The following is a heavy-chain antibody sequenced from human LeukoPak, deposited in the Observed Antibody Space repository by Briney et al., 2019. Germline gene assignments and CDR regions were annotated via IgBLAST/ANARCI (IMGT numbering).Heavy chain of an antibody. CDR1: GGYINTYY. CDR3: ARGPLASVFQNFDY. Sequence: PSETLSLTCTVSGGYINTYYWSWIRQSSGKGLEWIGYILDSGSTNYNPSLKSRVTISVDTSKNQFSLKLSSVTAPDTAVYYCARGPLASVFQNFDYWGQGTLVTVSS. CDR2: ILDSGST. J-gene: IGHJ4*02. D-gene: IGHD3-3*01. V-gene: IGHV4-59*01.